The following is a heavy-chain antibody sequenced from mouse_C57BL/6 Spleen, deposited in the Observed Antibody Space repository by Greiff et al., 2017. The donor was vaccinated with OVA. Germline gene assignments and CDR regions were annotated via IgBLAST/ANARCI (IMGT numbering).Heavy chain of an antibody. CDR2: IDPSDSYT. Sequence: QVQLQQSGAELVMPGASVKLSCKASGYTFTSYWMHWVKQRPGQGLEWIGEIDPSDSYTNYNQKFKGKSTLTVDKSSSTAYMQLSSLTSEDSAVYYCARWGTTVVPDYWGQGTTLTVSS. J-gene: IGHJ2*01. V-gene: IGHV1-69*01. CDR1: GYTFTSYW. D-gene: IGHD1-1*01. CDR3: ARWGTTVVPDY.